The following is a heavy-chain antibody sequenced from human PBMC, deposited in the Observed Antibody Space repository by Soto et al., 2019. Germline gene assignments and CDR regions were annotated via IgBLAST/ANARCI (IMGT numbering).Heavy chain of an antibody. J-gene: IGHJ5*02. CDR3: ARLSAAYSSVYWFDP. CDR1: GGSISSYY. V-gene: IGHV4-59*08. Sequence: SETLSLTCTVSGGSISSYYWSWIRQPPGKGLEWIGYIYYSGSTNYNPSLKSRVTISVDTSKNQFSLKLSSVTAADTAVYYCARLSAAYSSVYWFDPWGQGTLVTVSS. CDR2: IYYSGST. D-gene: IGHD6-19*01.